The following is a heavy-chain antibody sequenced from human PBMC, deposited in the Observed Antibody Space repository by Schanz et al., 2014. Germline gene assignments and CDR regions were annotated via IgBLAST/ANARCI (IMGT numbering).Heavy chain of an antibody. CDR2: IYSSGST. J-gene: IGHJ4*02. Sequence: EVQLVESGGALVQPGGSLRLSCSVSGFTFSSYTMHWVRQAPGKGLEWVSTIYSSGSTYYADSVKGRFTIARDNSKNTLFLQMNSLRAGDTAVYYCARGTDTAMEHRPFDYWGQGTLVTVSS. V-gene: IGHV3-66*01. D-gene: IGHD5-18*01. CDR1: GFTFSSYT. CDR3: ARGTDTAMEHRPFDY.